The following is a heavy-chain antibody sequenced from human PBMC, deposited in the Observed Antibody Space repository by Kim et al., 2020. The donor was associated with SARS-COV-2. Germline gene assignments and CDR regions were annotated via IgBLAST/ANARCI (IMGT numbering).Heavy chain of an antibody. J-gene: IGHJ4*02. CDR1: GFTFDDYA. CDR3: AKDIEKVGVGTNFDY. V-gene: IGHV3-9*01. Sequence: GGSLRLSCAASGFTFDDYAMHWVRQAPGKGLEWVSGISWNSGSIGYADSVKGRFTISRDNAKNSLYLQMNSLRAEDTALYYCAKDIEKVGVGTNFDYWGQGTLVPVSS. D-gene: IGHD2-8*01. CDR2: ISWNSGSI.